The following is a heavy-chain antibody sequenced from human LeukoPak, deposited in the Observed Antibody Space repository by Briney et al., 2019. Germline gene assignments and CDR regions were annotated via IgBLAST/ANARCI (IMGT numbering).Heavy chain of an antibody. J-gene: IGHJ4*02. D-gene: IGHD1-1*01. CDR1: GYTFRSYG. CDR2: SSVYNGNT. Sequence: ASAKLSSKASGYTFRSYGIDWGPQAPGQRLEWRGGSSVYNGNTNYAQKFQGRVTMTTDTSTSTAYLQLRALISDDTAVYYCAKGRRVDADDHFDYWGQGTLVTVSS. V-gene: IGHV1-18*01. CDR3: AKGRRVDADDHFDY.